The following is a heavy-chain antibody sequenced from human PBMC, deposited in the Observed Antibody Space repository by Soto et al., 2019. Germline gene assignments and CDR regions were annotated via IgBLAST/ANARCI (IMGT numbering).Heavy chain of an antibody. J-gene: IGHJ4*02. Sequence: EVQLVESGGGLVQPGGSLRLSCAASGFTFSTYWMHWVRQAPGKGLVWVSHITSDGTITTYAGSVKGRFTISRDNAKNTLSLQMNSLRAEDTAVYYCARGAGGFDYWGQGTLVTVSS. V-gene: IGHV3-74*01. CDR3: ARGAGGFDY. D-gene: IGHD6-13*01. CDR2: ITSDGTIT. CDR1: GFTFSTYW.